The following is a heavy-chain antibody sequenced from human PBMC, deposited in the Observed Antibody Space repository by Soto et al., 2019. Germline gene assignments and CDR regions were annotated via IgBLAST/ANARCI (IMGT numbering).Heavy chain of an antibody. J-gene: IGHJ6*02. CDR3: ARDQATTVTTPYYYYGMDV. Sequence: QVQLVQSGAEVKKPGASVKVSCKASGYTFTGYYMHWVRQAPGQGLEWMGWINPNSGGTNYAQKFQGWVTMTRDTSISTAHMELSRLRSDDTAVYYCARDQATTVTTPYYYYGMDVWGQGTTVTVSS. CDR2: INPNSGGT. D-gene: IGHD4-17*01. V-gene: IGHV1-2*04. CDR1: GYTFTGYY.